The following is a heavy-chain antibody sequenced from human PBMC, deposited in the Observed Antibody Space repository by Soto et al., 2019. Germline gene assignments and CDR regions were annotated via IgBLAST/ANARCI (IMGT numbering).Heavy chain of an antibody. CDR1: GFTVSSNY. CDR2: LYSGGST. D-gene: IGHD5-12*01. J-gene: IGHJ4*02. V-gene: IGHV3-66*01. CDR3: ARNRLGAIGWY. Sequence: EVQLVESGGGLVQPGGSLRLSCAASGFTVSSNYMSWVRQAPGKGLEWVSVLYSGGSTYYADSVKGRFTISRDNTTHIFHLQMNSLKAEDTAVYYRARNRLGAIGWYWGQGTLVTVSS.